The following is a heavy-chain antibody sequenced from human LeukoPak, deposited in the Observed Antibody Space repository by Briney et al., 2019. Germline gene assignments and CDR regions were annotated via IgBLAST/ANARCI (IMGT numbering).Heavy chain of an antibody. CDR3: AKRTSTWLDP. Sequence: PGRSLRLSCAASEFTFSSYGMHWVRQAPGKGLEWVAVISYDGSNKYYADSVKGRFTISRDNSKNTLYLQMNSLRAEDTAVYYCAKRTSTWLDPWGQGTLVTVSS. J-gene: IGHJ5*02. V-gene: IGHV3-30*18. CDR1: EFTFSSYG. CDR2: ISYDGSNK.